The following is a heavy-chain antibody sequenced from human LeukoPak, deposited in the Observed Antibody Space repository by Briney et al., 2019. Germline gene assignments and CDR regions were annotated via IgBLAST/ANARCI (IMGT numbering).Heavy chain of an antibody. D-gene: IGHD5-24*01. Sequence: SVKVSCXAXXYTFTSYYMHWVRQAPGQGLEWMGIINPSGGSTSYAQKFQGRVTMTRDTSTSTVYMELSSLRSEDTAVYYCARDEVMATMDYWGQGTLVTVSS. CDR1: XYTFTSYY. CDR2: INPSGGST. CDR3: ARDEVMATMDY. J-gene: IGHJ4*02. V-gene: IGHV1-46*01.